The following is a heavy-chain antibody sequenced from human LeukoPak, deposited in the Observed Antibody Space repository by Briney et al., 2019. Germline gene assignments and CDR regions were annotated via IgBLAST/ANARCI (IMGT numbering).Heavy chain of an antibody. D-gene: IGHD6-19*01. CDR1: GYTFTGYY. Sequence: ASVKVSCKASGYTFTGYYMHWVRQAPAQGLEWMGWINPNSGGTNYAQKFHGRVTMTRDTSISTAYMELSRLRSDDTAVYYCARDRDSSGWYAGITYYMDVWGKGTTVTVSS. CDR3: ARDRDSSGWYAGITYYMDV. J-gene: IGHJ6*03. CDR2: INPNSGGT. V-gene: IGHV1-2*02.